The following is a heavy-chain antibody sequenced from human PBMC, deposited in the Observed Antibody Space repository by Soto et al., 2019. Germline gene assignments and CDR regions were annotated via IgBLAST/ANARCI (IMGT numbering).Heavy chain of an antibody. V-gene: IGHV1-2*06. CDR1: GYTFTDSF. CDR3: ARDSVHCSAGHCYSLSDY. J-gene: IGHJ4*02. CDR2: INPHTGGT. D-gene: IGHD2-15*01. Sequence: QVQLVQSGAELKKPGASVKVSCKASGYTFTDSFMHWVRQAPGQGLEWMGRINPHTGGTTYAQKFQGRVTMTKDTSISTAYMELSSLRSDDTAVYYCARDSVHCSAGHCYSLSDYWGQGTLVTVSS.